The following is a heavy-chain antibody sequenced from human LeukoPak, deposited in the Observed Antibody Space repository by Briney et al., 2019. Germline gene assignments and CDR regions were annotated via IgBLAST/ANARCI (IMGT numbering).Heavy chain of an antibody. D-gene: IGHD3-22*01. J-gene: IGHJ4*02. CDR3: ARAYYYDSSGYFY. V-gene: IGHV1-2*02. CDR1: GYTFTGYY. CDR2: INTNSGGT. Sequence: ASVKVSCKASGYTFTGYYMHWVRQAPGQGLEWMGWINTNSGGTNYAQKFQGRVTMTRDTSISTAYMELSRLRSDDTAVYYCARAYYYDSSGYFYWGQGTLVTVSS.